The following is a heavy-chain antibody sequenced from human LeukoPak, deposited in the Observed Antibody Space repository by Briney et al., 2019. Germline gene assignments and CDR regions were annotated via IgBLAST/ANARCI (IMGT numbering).Heavy chain of an antibody. Sequence: ASVKVSCKASGYTFTSYDINWVRQATGQGLEWMGWMNPNSGNTGYAQKFQGRVTMTRNTSISTAYMELSSLRSEDTAVHYCARGEVEMATITYYWGQGTLVTVSS. V-gene: IGHV1-8*01. D-gene: IGHD5-24*01. CDR3: ARGEVEMATITYY. J-gene: IGHJ4*02. CDR2: MNPNSGNT. CDR1: GYTFTSYD.